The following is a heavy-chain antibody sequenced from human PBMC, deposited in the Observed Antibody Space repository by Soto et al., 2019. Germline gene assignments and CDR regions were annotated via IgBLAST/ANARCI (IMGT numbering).Heavy chain of an antibody. Sequence: ASVKVSCKASGYTFTSYYMHWVRQAPGQGLEWMGIINPSGGSTSYAQKFQGRVTMTRDTSTSTVYMELNSLRAEDTAVYYCATRIAPWGSGNYYYGMDVWGQGTTVTVSS. CDR2: INPSGGST. CDR1: GYTFTSYY. CDR3: ATRIAPWGSGNYYYGMDV. V-gene: IGHV1-46*01. J-gene: IGHJ6*02. D-gene: IGHD3-10*01.